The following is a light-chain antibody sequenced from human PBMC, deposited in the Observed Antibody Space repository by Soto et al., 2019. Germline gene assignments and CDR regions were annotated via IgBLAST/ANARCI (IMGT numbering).Light chain of an antibody. J-gene: IGKJ5*01. CDR3: QQRSRWPT. V-gene: IGKV3-11*01. CDR2: DAS. Sequence: EIVLTQSPATLSLSPVERHNLSCRASQSVRSFLAWYQQKPGQAPRLLIFDASNRATGIPARFSGSGSGTDFTLSISSLEPEDFAVYYCQQRSRWPTIGQGTRLEIK. CDR1: QSVRSF.